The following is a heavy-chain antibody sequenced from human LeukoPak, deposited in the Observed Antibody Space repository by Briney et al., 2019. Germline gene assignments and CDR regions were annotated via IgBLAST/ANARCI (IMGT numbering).Heavy chain of an antibody. J-gene: IGHJ4*02. CDR1: GYTFTSYD. D-gene: IGHD2-15*01. V-gene: IGHV1-8*01. CDR2: MNPNSGNT. Sequence: ASVKVSCKASGYTFTSYDINWVRQATGQGLEWMGWMNPNSGNTGYAQKFQGRATMTRNTSISTAYMELSSLRSEDTAVYYCARGAFRYCSGGSCYSDYWGQGTLVTVSS. CDR3: ARGAFRYCSGGSCYSDY.